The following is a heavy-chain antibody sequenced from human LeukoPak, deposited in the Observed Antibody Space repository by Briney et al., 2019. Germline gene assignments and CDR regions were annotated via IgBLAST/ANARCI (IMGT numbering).Heavy chain of an antibody. CDR2: INPNSGDT. D-gene: IGHD2/OR15-2a*01. V-gene: IGHV1-2*02. CDR1: GYTFTDYF. Sequence: ASVTLSFTASGYTFTDYFLHWVRQAPGQGLEWMGWINPNSGDTKYAQKFQGRVTMTRDTSISTAYMDLSSLTSDDTALYYCARDQSQYRANYWGQGTRVTVSS. J-gene: IGHJ4*02. CDR3: ARDQSQYRANY.